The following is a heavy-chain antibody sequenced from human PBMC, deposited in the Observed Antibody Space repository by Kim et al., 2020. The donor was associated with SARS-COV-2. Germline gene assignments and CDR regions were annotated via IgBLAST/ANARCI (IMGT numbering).Heavy chain of an antibody. CDR3: AKGRSGRPPAALNY. J-gene: IGHJ4*02. D-gene: IGHD1-26*01. CDR1: GFTFSSYA. Sequence: GGSLRLSCAASGFTFSSYAMSWVRQTPGKGLEWVSTISGSDDSTYNADSVKGRFAISRDDSKNTLYLQMNSLRAEDTAIYYCAKGRSGRPPAALNYWGQGTLVTVSS. CDR2: ISGSDDST. V-gene: IGHV3-23*01.